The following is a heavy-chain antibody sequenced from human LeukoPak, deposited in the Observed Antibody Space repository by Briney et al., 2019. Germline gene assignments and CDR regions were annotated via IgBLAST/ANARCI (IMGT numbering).Heavy chain of an antibody. CDR1: GGSISSSSYY. V-gene: IGHV4-39*01. J-gene: IGHJ4*02. D-gene: IGHD3-9*01. Sequence: SETLSLTCTVSGGSISSSSYYWGWIRQPPGKGLEWIGSIYYSGSTYYNPSLKSRVTISVDTSKNQFSLKLSSVTAADTAVYYCARILLYYDILTGYPTPGGYFDYWGQGTLVTVSS. CDR2: IYYSGST. CDR3: ARILLYYDILTGYPTPGGYFDY.